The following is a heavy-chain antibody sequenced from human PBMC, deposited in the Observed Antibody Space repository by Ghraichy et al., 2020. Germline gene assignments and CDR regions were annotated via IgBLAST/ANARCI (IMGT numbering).Heavy chain of an antibody. J-gene: IGHJ4*02. Sequence: ETLSLTCTVSGGSIISYYWSWIRQPPGKGLEWIGYIYYSGNTNYNPSLKSRVTISVDTSKNQFSLKVSSVTAADTAVYYCASVNQLYGDYVYWGQGTLVTVSS. CDR1: GGSIISYY. CDR2: IYYSGNT. D-gene: IGHD4-17*01. CDR3: ASVNQLYGDYVY. V-gene: IGHV4-59*01.